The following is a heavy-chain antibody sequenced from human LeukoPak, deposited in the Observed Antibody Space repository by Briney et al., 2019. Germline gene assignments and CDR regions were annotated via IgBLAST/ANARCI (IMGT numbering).Heavy chain of an antibody. V-gene: IGHV3-21*01. CDR2: ISSSSGFI. Sequence: GGSLRLSCAASGFTFSSYSMNWVRQAPGKGLEWVSSISSSSGFIDYADSVKGRFTISRDNAKNSLYLQMNSLRAEDTAVYYCASRQGSYYYYYMDVWGKGTTVTVSS. CDR1: GFTFSSYS. J-gene: IGHJ6*03. CDR3: ASRQGSYYYYYMDV.